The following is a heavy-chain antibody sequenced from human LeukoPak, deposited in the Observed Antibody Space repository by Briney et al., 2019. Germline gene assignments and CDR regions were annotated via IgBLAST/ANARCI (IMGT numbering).Heavy chain of an antibody. CDR2: MNPLGDNT. CDR1: GHTLPNYY. V-gene: IGHV1-46*01. Sequence: ASVKVSCKTSGHTLPNYYLHWVRQAPGQGLEWVGIMNPLGDNTKYAQKFQGRVTMTRDMSTSTVYMELNSLRSEDTAVYYCARNLGRGGDALEIWGQGTTVTVSS. CDR3: ARNLGRGGDALEI. J-gene: IGHJ3*02. D-gene: IGHD3-10*01.